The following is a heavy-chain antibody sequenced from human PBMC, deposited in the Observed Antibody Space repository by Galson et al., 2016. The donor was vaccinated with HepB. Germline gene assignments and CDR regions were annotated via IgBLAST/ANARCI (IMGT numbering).Heavy chain of an antibody. Sequence: SLRLSCAASGFTFSSYSLNWVRQAPGKGLEWVSYISSSCITIYYAGSVKGRFTISRDNAKNSLYLQMNSLRDEETAVYYCARDSAVPAARGYYYYYGMDVWGQGTTVTVSS. J-gene: IGHJ6*02. V-gene: IGHV3-48*02. CDR3: ARDSAVPAARGYYYYYGMDV. CDR1: GFTFSSYS. D-gene: IGHD2-2*01. CDR2: ISSSCITI.